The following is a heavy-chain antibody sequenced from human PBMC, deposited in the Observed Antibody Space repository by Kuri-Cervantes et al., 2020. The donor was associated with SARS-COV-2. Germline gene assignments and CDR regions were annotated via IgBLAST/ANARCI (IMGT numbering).Heavy chain of an antibody. V-gene: IGHV1-2*02. Sequence: ASVKVSCKASGYIFIEYYIHWVRQAPGQGLEWMGWINPKTAGTKYAQKFQGRVTMTRDTSTDTAYMELSSLRSEDTAVYYCATAPPFGYNWFDPWGQGTLVTVSS. J-gene: IGHJ5*02. CDR3: ATAPPFGYNWFDP. D-gene: IGHD3-10*01. CDR1: GYIFIEYY. CDR2: INPKTAGT.